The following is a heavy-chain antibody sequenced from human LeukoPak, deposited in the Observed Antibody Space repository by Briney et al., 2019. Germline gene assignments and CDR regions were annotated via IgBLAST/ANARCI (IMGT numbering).Heavy chain of an antibody. CDR1: GFTFDDYA. Sequence: GGSPRLSCAASGFTFDDYAMHWVRQAPGKGLEWVSLISGDGGSTYYADSVKGRFTISRDNSKNSLYLQMNSLRTEDTALYYCAKDMREYGLNPTALDYWGQGTLVTVSS. CDR2: ISGDGGST. D-gene: IGHD2/OR15-2a*01. V-gene: IGHV3-43*02. J-gene: IGHJ4*02. CDR3: AKDMREYGLNPTALDY.